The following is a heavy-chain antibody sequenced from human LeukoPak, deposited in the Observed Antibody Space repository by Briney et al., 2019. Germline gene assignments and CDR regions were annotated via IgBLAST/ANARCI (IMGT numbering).Heavy chain of an antibody. J-gene: IGHJ4*02. CDR2: INHSGST. CDR3: AWGSYYSFFDY. V-gene: IGHV4-34*01. CDR1: GGSFSGYY. Sequence: SSETLSLTCAVYGGSFSGYYWSWIRQPPGEGLEWIGEINHSGSTNYNPSLKSRVTISVDTSKNQFSLKLSSVTAADTAVYYCAWGSYYSFFDYWGQGTLVTVSS. D-gene: IGHD1-26*01.